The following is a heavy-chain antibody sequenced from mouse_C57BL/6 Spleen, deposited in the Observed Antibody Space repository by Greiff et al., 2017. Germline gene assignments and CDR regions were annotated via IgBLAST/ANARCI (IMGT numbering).Heavy chain of an antibody. J-gene: IGHJ4*01. D-gene: IGHD1-1*01. Sequence: EVQLQESEGGLVQPGSSMKLSCTASGFTFSDYYMAWVRQVPEKGLEWVANINYDGSSTYYLDSLKSRFIISRDNAKNILYLQMSSLKSEDTATYYCARAYYGSSPYYYAMDYWGQGTSVTVSS. V-gene: IGHV5-16*01. CDR1: GFTFSDYY. CDR3: ARAYYGSSPYYYAMDY. CDR2: INYDGSST.